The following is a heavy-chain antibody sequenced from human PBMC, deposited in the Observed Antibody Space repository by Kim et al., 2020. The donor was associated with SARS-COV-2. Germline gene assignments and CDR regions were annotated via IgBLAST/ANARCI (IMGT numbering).Heavy chain of an antibody. CDR2: INHSGST. V-gene: IGHV4-34*01. CDR3: AIGGRGAVWGGRFDY. D-gene: IGHD3-16*01. Sequence: SETLSLTCAVYGGSFSGYYWRWIRQPPGKGLEWMGEINHSGSTNYNPSLKSRVTISVDKSKNQFSLKLSSVTAADTAVYYCAIGGRGAVWGGRFDYWGQG. J-gene: IGHJ4*02. CDR1: GGSFSGYY.